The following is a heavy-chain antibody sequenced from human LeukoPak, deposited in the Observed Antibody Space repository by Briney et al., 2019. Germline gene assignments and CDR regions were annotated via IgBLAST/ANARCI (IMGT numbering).Heavy chain of an antibody. Sequence: GGSLRLSCTASGFSFSSFWMSWVRQAPGKGLEWEANIKDDGSVKNHVDSLKGRFSISRDNARNSLYLQISSLRAEDTAVYYCAREVVATASAFDCWGQGTLVTVSS. CDR2: IKDDGSVK. D-gene: IGHD2-21*01. J-gene: IGHJ4*02. V-gene: IGHV3-7*03. CDR1: GFSFSSFW. CDR3: AREVVATASAFDC.